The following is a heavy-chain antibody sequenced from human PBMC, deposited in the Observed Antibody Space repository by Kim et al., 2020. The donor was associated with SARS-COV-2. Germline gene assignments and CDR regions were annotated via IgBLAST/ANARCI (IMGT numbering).Heavy chain of an antibody. CDR3: ARDHKLWIRGWYYGMDV. J-gene: IGHJ6*02. D-gene: IGHD5-18*01. V-gene: IGHV4-4*02. Sequence: SETLSLTCAVSGGSISSSNWWSWVRQPPGKGLEWIGEIYHSGSTNYNPSLKSRVTISVDKSKNQFSLKLSSVTAADTAVYYCARDHKLWIRGWYYGMDVWGQGTTVTVSS. CDR1: GGSISSSNW. CDR2: IYHSGST.